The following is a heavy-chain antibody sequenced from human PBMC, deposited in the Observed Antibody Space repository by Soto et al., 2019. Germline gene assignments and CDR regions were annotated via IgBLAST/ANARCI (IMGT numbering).Heavy chain of an antibody. CDR3: TTPSRDWSAYPN. D-gene: IGHD3-3*01. Sequence: PGGSLRLSCAASGFTFNNAWMNWVRQAPGKGLEWVGRIKSSSDGGTTDYAAPVKDRFTISRDDSTDTLYLQMNSLKPEDSAVYYCTTPSRDWSAYPNWGQGTLVTVSS. CDR2: IKSSSDGGTT. V-gene: IGHV3-15*07. CDR1: GFTFNNAW. J-gene: IGHJ4*02.